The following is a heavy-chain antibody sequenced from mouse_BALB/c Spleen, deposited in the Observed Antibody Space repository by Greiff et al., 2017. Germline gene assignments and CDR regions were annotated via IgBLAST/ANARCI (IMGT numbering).Heavy chain of an antibody. Sequence: VQLQQSGPSLVKPSQTLSLPCSFTGDSITSGYGNWIRKFPGNKLEYMGYISYSGSTSYNPSLKSRISITRDTSKNQYYLQLNSVTTEDTATYYCARYRYDYAFFAYWGQGTLVTVSA. CDR3: ARYRYDYAFFAY. D-gene: IGHD2-4*01. CDR1: GDSITSGY. CDR2: ISYSGST. V-gene: IGHV3-8*02. J-gene: IGHJ3*01.